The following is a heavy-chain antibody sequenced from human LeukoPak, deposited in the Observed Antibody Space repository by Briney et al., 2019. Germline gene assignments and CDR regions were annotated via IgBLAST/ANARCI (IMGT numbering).Heavy chain of an antibody. CDR3: ATRQGAYYYYGMDV. CDR1: GYTLTELS. J-gene: IGHJ6*02. CDR2: FDPEDGET. D-gene: IGHD3-16*01. Sequence: ASVKVSCKVSGYTLTELSMHWVRQAPGKGLEWMGAFDPEDGETIYAQKFQGRVTMTEDTSTDTAYMELSSLRSEDTAVYYCATRQGAYYYYGMDVWGQATTVTVSS. V-gene: IGHV1-24*01.